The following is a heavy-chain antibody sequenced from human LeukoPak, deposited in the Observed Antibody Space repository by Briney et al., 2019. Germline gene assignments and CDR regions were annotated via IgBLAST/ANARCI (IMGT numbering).Heavy chain of an antibody. Sequence: TSSETLSLTCTVSGGSISSSSYYWGWIRQPPGKGLEWIGSIYYSGSPYYNPSLKSRVTISVDTSKNQFSPKLSSVTAADTAVYYCARQHRGRDGYINYYYYGMDVWGQGTTVTVSS. V-gene: IGHV4-39*01. J-gene: IGHJ6*02. CDR1: GGSISSSSYY. CDR2: IYYSGSP. CDR3: ARQHRGRDGYINYYYYGMDV. D-gene: IGHD5-24*01.